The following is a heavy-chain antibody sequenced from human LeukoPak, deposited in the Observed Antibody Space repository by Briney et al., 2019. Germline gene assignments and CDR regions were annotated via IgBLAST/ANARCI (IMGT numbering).Heavy chain of an antibody. Sequence: RTGGSLRLSCTASGFTFSSYAMSWVRQAPGKGLEWVSAISGSGGSTYYADSVKGRFTISRDNSKNTLYLQMNSLRAEDTAVYYCAKGIDYGDSVLAYWGQGTLVTVSS. V-gene: IGHV3-23*01. CDR2: ISGSGGST. CDR3: AKGIDYGDSVLAY. CDR1: GFTFSSYA. D-gene: IGHD4-17*01. J-gene: IGHJ4*02.